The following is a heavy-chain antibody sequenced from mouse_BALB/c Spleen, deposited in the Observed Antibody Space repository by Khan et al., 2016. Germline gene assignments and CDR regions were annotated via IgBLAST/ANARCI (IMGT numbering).Heavy chain of an antibody. V-gene: IGHV1-4*01. J-gene: IGHJ3*01. CDR3: ERGDGNNAY. D-gene: IGHD2-1*01. CDR1: GYTFTTYT. Sequence: QIQLVQSGAELARPGASVKMSCKASGYTFTTYTMQWVKQRPGQGLEWIGYINPSSNYSNYNQKFKDKATLTADKSSSTAYMQLSSLTSEDSAVDYCERGDGNNAYWGQGTLVTVSA. CDR2: INPSSNYS.